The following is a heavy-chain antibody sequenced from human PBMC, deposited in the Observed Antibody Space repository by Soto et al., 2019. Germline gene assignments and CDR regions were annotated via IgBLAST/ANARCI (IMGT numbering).Heavy chain of an antibody. CDR3: ARRRIAARLIWFDP. CDR2: INHSGST. V-gene: IGHV4-34*01. CDR1: GGSFSGYY. J-gene: IGHJ5*02. Sequence: LSLTCAVYGGSFSGYYWSWIRQPPGKGLEWIGEINHSGSTNYNPSLKSRVTISVDTSKNQFSLKLSSVTAADTAVYYCARRRIAARLIWFDPWGQGTLVTVSS. D-gene: IGHD6-6*01.